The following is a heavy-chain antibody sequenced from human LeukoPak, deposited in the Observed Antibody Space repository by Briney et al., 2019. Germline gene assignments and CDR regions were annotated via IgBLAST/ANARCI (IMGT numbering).Heavy chain of an antibody. V-gene: IGHV1-18*01. CDR3: ARVLRVSGSYGGPGLG. CDR1: GGTFSSYA. D-gene: IGHD1-26*01. CDR2: NSVYSGKT. Sequence: GASVKVSCKASGGTFSSYAISWVRQAPGQGLEWMGWNSVYSGKTNYAQKLQGRVTMTTDTSTSTAYMELRSLRSDDTAVYYCARVLRVSGSYGGPGLGWGQGTLVPVSS. J-gene: IGHJ4*02.